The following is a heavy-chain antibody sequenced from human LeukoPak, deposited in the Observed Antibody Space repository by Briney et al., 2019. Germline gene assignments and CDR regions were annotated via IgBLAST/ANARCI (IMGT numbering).Heavy chain of an antibody. V-gene: IGHV1-58*02. CDR2: IVVGSGST. J-gene: IGHJ4*02. D-gene: IGHD2-15*01. Sequence: SVKVSCKASGFTFPNSAMQWVRQARGQRLEWIGWIVVGSGSTNYAQKFQESVTITRDMSTSTAYMELSSLRSEDTAVYYCAADIHCSGGSCYDYWGQGTLVTVSS. CDR3: AADIHCSGGSCYDY. CDR1: GFTFPNSA.